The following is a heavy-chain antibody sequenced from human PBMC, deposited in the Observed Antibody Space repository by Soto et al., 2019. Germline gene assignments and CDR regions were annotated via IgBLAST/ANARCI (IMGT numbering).Heavy chain of an antibody. J-gene: IGHJ4*02. D-gene: IGHD6-19*01. Sequence: QVQVVQSGAEVKKPGASVKDSCKTSGYTFTNYHVHWVRQAPGQGLEWMGAINPNGGSTTYAQQLQGRVNMTSGSSTSTVYMEMGSLRSDDSAVYYCALPKNTIGWYNFWGQGTLVTVS. V-gene: IGHV1-46*01. CDR3: ALPKNTIGWYNF. CDR1: GYTFTNYH. CDR2: INPNGGST.